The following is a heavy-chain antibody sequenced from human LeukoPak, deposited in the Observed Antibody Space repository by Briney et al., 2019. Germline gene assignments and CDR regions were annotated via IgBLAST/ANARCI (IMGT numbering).Heavy chain of an antibody. CDR3: ARDRPGGSSLDY. D-gene: IGHD6-13*01. CDR1: GGSIGGDY. V-gene: IGHV4-59*01. Sequence: PSETLSLTCTVSGGSIGGDYWSWIRQSPGKGLEWIAYIHSSGSTSYNPSLRSRVTISVDTSKNEFSLKLTSVNAADTAVYYCARDRPGGSSLDYWGQGILVTVSS. CDR2: IHSSGST. J-gene: IGHJ4*02.